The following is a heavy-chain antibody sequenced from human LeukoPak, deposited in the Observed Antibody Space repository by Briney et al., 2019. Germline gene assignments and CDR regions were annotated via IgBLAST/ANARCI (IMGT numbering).Heavy chain of an antibody. CDR3: ARDIPSGYDYSNYREEAFDI. J-gene: IGHJ3*02. CDR1: GGTFSSYA. CDR2: IIPIFGTA. V-gene: IGHV1-69*01. D-gene: IGHD4-11*01. Sequence: ASVKVSCKASGGTFSSYAISWVRQAPGQGLEWMGGIIPIFGTANYAQKFQGRVTITADESTSTAYMELSSLGSEDTAVYYCARDIPSGYDYSNYREEAFDIWGQGTMITVSS.